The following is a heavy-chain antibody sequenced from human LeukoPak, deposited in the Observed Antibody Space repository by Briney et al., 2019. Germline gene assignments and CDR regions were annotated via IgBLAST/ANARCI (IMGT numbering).Heavy chain of an antibody. CDR3: ARCGSSGYYSEFDPPVFDY. D-gene: IGHD3-22*01. V-gene: IGHV1-46*01. CDR1: GYTFTSYY. Sequence: GASVKVSCKASGYTFTSYYMHWVRQAPGQGLEWMGIINPSGGSTSYAQKFQGRVTMTRDTPTSTVYMELSSLRSEDTAVYYCARCGSSGYYSEFDPPVFDYWGQGTLVTVSS. J-gene: IGHJ4*02. CDR2: INPSGGST.